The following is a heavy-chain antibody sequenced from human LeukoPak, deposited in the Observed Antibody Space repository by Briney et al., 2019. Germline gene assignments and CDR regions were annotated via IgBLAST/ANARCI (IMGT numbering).Heavy chain of an antibody. CDR3: ARVQRPLDGADY. CDR1: RGSISSHY. V-gene: IGHV4-59*11. J-gene: IGHJ4*02. CDR2: IYYSGST. D-gene: IGHD1-1*01. Sequence: SETLSVTCTVSRGSISSHYWSWIRQPPGKGLEWIGYIYYSGSTYYNPSLRSRVTISVDTSKNLFSLKLSSVTAADTAVYYCARVQRPLDGADYWGQGTLVTVSS.